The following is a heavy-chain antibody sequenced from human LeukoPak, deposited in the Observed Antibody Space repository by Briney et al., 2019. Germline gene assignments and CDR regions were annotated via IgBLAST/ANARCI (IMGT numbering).Heavy chain of an antibody. D-gene: IGHD4-11*01. J-gene: IGHJ5*02. CDR2: INPSGGST. CDR3: ARGLLSFMRSDYSNYWDNWFDP. CDR1: GYTFTSYY. V-gene: IGHV1-46*01. Sequence: ASVKVSCKASGYTFTSYYMHWVRQAPGQGLEWMGIINPSGGSTSYAQKFQGRVTMTRDTSISTAYMELSSLRSEDTAVYYCARGLLSFMRSDYSNYWDNWFDPWGQGTLVTVSS.